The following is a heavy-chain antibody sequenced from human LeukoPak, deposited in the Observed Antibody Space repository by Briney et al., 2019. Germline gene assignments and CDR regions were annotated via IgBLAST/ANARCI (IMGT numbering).Heavy chain of an antibody. J-gene: IGHJ6*03. Sequence: PSETLSLTCTVSGGSMSNSSYYWGWIRQPPGKGLEWIGSIYYSGSTYYNPSLKSRVTISLDTSKNQFSLKLSSVTAADTAVYYCARSVEGYCSGGSCYSYYYYMDVWGKGTTVTVSS. CDR3: ARSVEGYCSGGSCYSYYYYMDV. CDR2: IYYSGST. V-gene: IGHV4-39*07. D-gene: IGHD2-15*01. CDR1: GGSMSNSSYY.